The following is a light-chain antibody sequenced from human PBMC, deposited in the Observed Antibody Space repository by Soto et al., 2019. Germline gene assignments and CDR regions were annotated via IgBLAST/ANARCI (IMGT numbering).Light chain of an antibody. CDR3: AAWDDSLNGPYV. J-gene: IGLJ1*01. Sequence: QSALTQPPSASGTPGQRVTISCSGSSSNIRSNTVNWYQQLPGTAPKLLIYSNNQRPSGVPDRFSGSKSGTSASLAISGLQSEDEADYYCAAWDDSLNGPYVFGTGTKVTVL. V-gene: IGLV1-44*01. CDR2: SNN. CDR1: SSNIRSNT.